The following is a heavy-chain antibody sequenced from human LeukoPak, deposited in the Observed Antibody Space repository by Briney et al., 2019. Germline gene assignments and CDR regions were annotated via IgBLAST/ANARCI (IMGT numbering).Heavy chain of an antibody. J-gene: IGHJ4*02. D-gene: IGHD3-10*01. CDR3: ARFRFYGSGNYGAVGYLDY. CDR2: INPSGGRT. V-gene: IGHV1-46*01. Sequence: ASVKVSCKASGYTFTTYYIHWVRQAPGQGLEWMGIINPSGGRTSYAQRFQGRVTMTSDTSTTTVYMELSSLRSEDTAVYYCARFRFYGSGNYGAVGYLDYWGQGTLVTASS. CDR1: GYTFTTYY.